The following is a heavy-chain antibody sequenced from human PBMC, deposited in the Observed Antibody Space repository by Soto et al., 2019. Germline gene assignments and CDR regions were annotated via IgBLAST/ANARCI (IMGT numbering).Heavy chain of an antibody. V-gene: IGHV1-18*01. Sequence: ASVKVSCKASGYTFTSYGISWVRQAPGQGLEWMGWISAYNGNTNYAQKPQGRVTMTTDTSTSTAYMELRSLRSDDTAVYYCARDRDDFWSGYSEDAFDIWGQGTMVTVSS. J-gene: IGHJ3*02. CDR3: ARDRDDFWSGYSEDAFDI. D-gene: IGHD3-3*01. CDR1: GYTFTSYG. CDR2: ISAYNGNT.